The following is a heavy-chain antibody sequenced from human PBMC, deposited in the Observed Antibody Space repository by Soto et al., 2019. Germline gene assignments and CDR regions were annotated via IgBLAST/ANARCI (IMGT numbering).Heavy chain of an antibody. Sequence: QITLKESGPTLVKPTQTLTLTCTFSGFSLSTSGVGVGWIRQPPGKALEWLAHIYWDDDKRYSPSLKSRLTITEDTSKNQVVLTMTNMDPVDTATYYCALGLGYYDSSGYYKKGPFDYWGQGTLVTVSS. CDR3: ALGLGYYDSSGYYKKGPFDY. D-gene: IGHD3-22*01. CDR1: GFSLSTSGVG. V-gene: IGHV2-5*02. CDR2: IYWDDDK. J-gene: IGHJ4*02.